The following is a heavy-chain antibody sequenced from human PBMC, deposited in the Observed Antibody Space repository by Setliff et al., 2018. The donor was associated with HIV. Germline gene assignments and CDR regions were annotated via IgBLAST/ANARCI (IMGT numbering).Heavy chain of an antibody. CDR3: ARLLVAGMLFDY. Sequence: SETLSLTCTVSGGSIKSSSYYWGWIRQPPGKGLEWIGSIYYSGSTSYNPSLKSRVTISVDTSKNQFSLKLSSVTAADTAVYYCARLLVAGMLFDYWGQGTLVTVSS. V-gene: IGHV4-39*01. J-gene: IGHJ4*02. D-gene: IGHD2-15*01. CDR1: GGSIKSSSYY. CDR2: IYYSGST.